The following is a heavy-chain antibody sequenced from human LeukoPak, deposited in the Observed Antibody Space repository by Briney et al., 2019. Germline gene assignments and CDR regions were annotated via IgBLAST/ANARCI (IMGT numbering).Heavy chain of an antibody. V-gene: IGHV3-23*01. CDR1: GFTFSSYA. Sequence: GGSLRLSCAASGFTFSSYAMTWVRQAPGKGLEWVSAISASGGSTYYADSVKGRFTISRDNSKSTLYLQMNSLRAEDTAVYYCARQGAVAVAYDAFDIWGQGTMVTVSS. CDR2: ISASGGST. D-gene: IGHD6-19*01. J-gene: IGHJ3*02. CDR3: ARQGAVAVAYDAFDI.